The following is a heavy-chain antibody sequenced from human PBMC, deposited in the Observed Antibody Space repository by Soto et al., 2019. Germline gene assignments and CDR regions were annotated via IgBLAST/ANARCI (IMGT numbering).Heavy chain of an antibody. CDR3: TKEYIVGTTWGYFES. CDR1: GLIFSTYG. V-gene: IGHV3-30*18. Sequence: VQLVESGGGVVQPGGSLRLSCAASGLIFSTYGMHWVRQVPGKGLEWVAHISYDGSNEHYADSVKGRFTVSRDNAKNTLSLQLTSLRSEDTAVYYCTKEYIVGTTWGYFESWGQGTLVTVSS. J-gene: IGHJ4*02. D-gene: IGHD1-26*01. CDR2: ISYDGSNE.